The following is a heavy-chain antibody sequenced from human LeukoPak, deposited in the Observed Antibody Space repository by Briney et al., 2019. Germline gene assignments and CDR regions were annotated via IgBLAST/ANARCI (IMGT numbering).Heavy chain of an antibody. CDR3: AKEGSVCSNGICRYFDD. J-gene: IGHJ4*02. V-gene: IGHV3-9*01. CDR1: GFNFDATA. D-gene: IGHD2-8*01. CDR2: ISRNSKSI. Sequence: PGGSLRLSCAGYGFNFDATAMHWVRQVPRKGLEWVSTISRNSKSIIYADSVKGRFTISRDNARRSLHLEMNNLRPEDTALYYCAKEGSVCSNGICRYFDDWGQGTLVTVSS.